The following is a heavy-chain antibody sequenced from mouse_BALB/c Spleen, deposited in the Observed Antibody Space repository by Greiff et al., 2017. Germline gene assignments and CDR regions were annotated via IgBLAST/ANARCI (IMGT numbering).Heavy chain of an antibody. D-gene: IGHD2-14*01. CDR2: IWSGGST. J-gene: IGHJ4*01. V-gene: IGHV2-2*02. CDR1: GFSLTSYG. CDR3: ARNKGDYRYDGAMDY. Sequence: QVQLKQSGPGLVQPSQSLSITCTVSGFSLTSYGVHWVRQSPGKGLEWLGVIWSGGSTDYNAAFISRLSISKDNSKSQVFFKMNSLQANDTAIYYCARNKGDYRYDGAMDYWGQGTSVTVSS.